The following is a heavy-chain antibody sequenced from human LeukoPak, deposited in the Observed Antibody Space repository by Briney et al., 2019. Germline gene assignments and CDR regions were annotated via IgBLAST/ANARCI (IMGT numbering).Heavy chain of an antibody. CDR3: ARHYSRWEPLQENAFDI. CDR1: GYKFTSYW. J-gene: IGHJ3*02. Sequence: GESLKISCKASGYKFTSYWIGWVRQMPGKGLEWLGIIYPGDSETRYRPSFEGQVTISVDRSSSTAYLQWGSVKASDTAMYYCARHYSRWEPLQENAFDIWGQGTMVTVSS. D-gene: IGHD1-26*01. CDR2: IYPGDSET. V-gene: IGHV5-51*01.